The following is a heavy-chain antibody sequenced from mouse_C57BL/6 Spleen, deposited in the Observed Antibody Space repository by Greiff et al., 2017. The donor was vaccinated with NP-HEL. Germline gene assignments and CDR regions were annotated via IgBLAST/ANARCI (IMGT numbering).Heavy chain of an antibody. J-gene: IGHJ4*01. V-gene: IGHV14-3*01. D-gene: IGHD2-1*01. CDR2: IDPANGNT. CDR3: ARPSYGNYLYYYAMDY. CDR1: GFNFKNTY. Sequence: VQLQQSVAELVRPGASVKLSCTASGFNFKNTYMHWVKQRPEQGLEWIGRIDPANGNTKYAPKFQGKATITADTSSNTAYLQLSSLTSEDTAIYYCARPSYGNYLYYYAMDYWGQGTSVTVSS.